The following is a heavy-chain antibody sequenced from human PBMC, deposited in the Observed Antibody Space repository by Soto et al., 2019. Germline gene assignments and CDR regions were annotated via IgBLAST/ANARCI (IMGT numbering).Heavy chain of an antibody. CDR3: ARSFSDSYYDLDF. V-gene: IGHV3-9*01. CDR2: ISWNSASM. D-gene: IGHD1-26*01. CDR1: GFTFSSYG. Sequence: GGSLRLSCAASGFTFSSYGMHWVRQAPGKGLEWVSGISWNSASMDYADSVKDRFSISRDNAENSLYLQMNILKIEDTAFYYCARSFSDSYYDLDFWGQGTLVTVSS. J-gene: IGHJ4*02.